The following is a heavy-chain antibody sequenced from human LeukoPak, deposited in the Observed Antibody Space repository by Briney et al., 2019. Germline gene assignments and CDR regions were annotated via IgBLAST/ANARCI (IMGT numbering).Heavy chain of an antibody. V-gene: IGHV3-66*01. D-gene: IGHD3-16*01. CDR2: IYSNNTT. CDR3: ARDTGGPDY. J-gene: IGHJ4*02. Sequence: PGGSLRLSCAASGFAVSSNYMSWVRQAPGKGLEWVSLIYSNNTTYYADSVKGRFTISRDNSKNTLYLQMNSLRAEDTAVYYCARDTGGPDYWGQGTLVTVSS. CDR1: GFAVSSNY.